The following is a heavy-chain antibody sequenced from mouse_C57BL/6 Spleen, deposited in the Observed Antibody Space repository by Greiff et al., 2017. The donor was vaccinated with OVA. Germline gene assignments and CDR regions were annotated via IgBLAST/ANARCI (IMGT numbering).Heavy chain of an antibody. Sequence: EVQLVESGEGLVKPGGSLKLSCAASGFTFSSYAMSWVRQTPEKRLEWVAYISSGGDYIYYADTVKGRFTISRDNARNTLYLQMSSLKSEDTAMYYCTRDRRYDYDGYYFDYWGQGTTLTVSS. D-gene: IGHD2-4*01. V-gene: IGHV5-9-1*02. CDR3: TRDRRYDYDGYYFDY. CDR1: GFTFSSYA. J-gene: IGHJ2*01. CDR2: ISSGGDYI.